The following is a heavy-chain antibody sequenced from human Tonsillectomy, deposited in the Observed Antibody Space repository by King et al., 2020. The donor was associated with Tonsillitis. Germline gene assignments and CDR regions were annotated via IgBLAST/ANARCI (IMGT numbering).Heavy chain of an antibody. D-gene: IGHD3-10*01. Sequence: EVQLVESGGGLVQPGGSLRLSCAASGFTFSSYWMHWVRQAPGKGLVWVSRINSDGSSTSYVDSVKGRFTISRDNAKNTLYLQMNSLRAEDTAVYYCARADYYSEYFQHWGQGTLVTVSS. CDR3: ARADYYSEYFQH. CDR1: GFTFSSYW. V-gene: IGHV3-74*01. CDR2: INSDGSST. J-gene: IGHJ1*01.